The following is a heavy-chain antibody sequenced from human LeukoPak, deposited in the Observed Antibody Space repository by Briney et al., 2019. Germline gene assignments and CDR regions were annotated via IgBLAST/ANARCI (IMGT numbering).Heavy chain of an antibody. V-gene: IGHV1-18*01. Sequence: ASVKVSCKASGYTFTSYGISWVRQATGQGLEWMGWITAYNDNTNYAQKLQGRVTMTTDTSTSTAYMELRSLRSDDTAVYYCARALLWFGEPSHIDYWGQGTLVTASS. CDR3: ARALLWFGEPSHIDY. J-gene: IGHJ4*02. D-gene: IGHD3-10*01. CDR1: GYTFTSYG. CDR2: ITAYNDNT.